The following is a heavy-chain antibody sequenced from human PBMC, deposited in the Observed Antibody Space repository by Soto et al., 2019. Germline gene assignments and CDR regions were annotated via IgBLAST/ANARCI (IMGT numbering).Heavy chain of an antibody. D-gene: IGHD5-18*01. CDR1: GFSFSNYA. Sequence: EVQLLESGGGLVQPGGSLRLSCAATGFSFSNYAMNWVRQAPGKGLEWVSTFDNSDGRTYYSDSVKGRFTISRDNSKNTLFLQMNSLRPEDTAVYFCAKVRDTTMNMNFDYWGQGTLVTASS. CDR3: AKVRDTTMNMNFDY. V-gene: IGHV3-23*01. J-gene: IGHJ4*02. CDR2: FDNSDGRT.